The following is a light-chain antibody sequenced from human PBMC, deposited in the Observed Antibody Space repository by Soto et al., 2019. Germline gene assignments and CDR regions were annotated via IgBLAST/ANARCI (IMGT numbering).Light chain of an antibody. Sequence: EIVLTQSPATLSLSPGERATLSCRASPSVPNFVAWYQQKPGQAPRLLIFDASTRATGVPPRFSGSRSGSDFTLTISSLDPEDFALYYCQQRSAWPFTFGGGTSVLIK. CDR3: QQRSAWPFT. J-gene: IGKJ4*01. V-gene: IGKV3-11*01. CDR1: PSVPNF. CDR2: DAS.